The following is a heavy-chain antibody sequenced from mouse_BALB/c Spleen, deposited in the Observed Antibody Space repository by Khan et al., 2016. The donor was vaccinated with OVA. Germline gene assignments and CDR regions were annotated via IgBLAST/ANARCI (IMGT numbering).Heavy chain of an antibody. CDR3: ARSVTITTVVTTDFDY. D-gene: IGHD1-1*01. V-gene: IGHV3-2*02. CDR1: GYSITSDYA. J-gene: IGHJ2*01. CDR2: ISYSGRT. Sequence: VQLKESGPGLVKPSQSLSLTCTVTGYSITSDYAWNWIRQFPGNKLEWMGYISYSGRTSYNPSLKSRISLTRDTSKNQSFLQLNSVTTEDTATYYCARSVTITTVVTTDFDYWGQGTTLTVSS.